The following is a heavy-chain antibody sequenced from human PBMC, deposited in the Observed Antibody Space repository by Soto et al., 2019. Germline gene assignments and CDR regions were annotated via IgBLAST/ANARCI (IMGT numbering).Heavy chain of an antibody. CDR1: GGSFSGHN. D-gene: IGHD2-15*01. J-gene: IGHJ4*02. V-gene: IGHV4-34*01. Sequence: QVQLQQWGAGLLKPSETLSLTCAVYGGSFSGHNWSWIRQPPGKGLEWIGEINHRGISNYSPSLNLRVSISIDTSTNQSSLKLCSVSAADTAVYSGARVCGNGIDYWGQGTLVTVSS. CDR2: INHRGIS. CDR3: ARVCGNGIDY.